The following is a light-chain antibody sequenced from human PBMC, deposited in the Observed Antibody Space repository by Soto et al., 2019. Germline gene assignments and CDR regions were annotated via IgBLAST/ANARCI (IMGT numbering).Light chain of an antibody. J-gene: IGLJ1*01. CDR1: SSNIGSGYD. CDR3: QSYDSSLSGDV. CDR2: GNN. Sequence: QSVMTQPPSVSGAPGQRVTISCTGSSSNIGSGYDVHWYQHLPGTAPKLLIFGNNNRPSGVPDRFSGSKSGTSASLAITGLQAEDEANYYCQSYDSSLSGDVFGTGTQLTVL. V-gene: IGLV1-40*01.